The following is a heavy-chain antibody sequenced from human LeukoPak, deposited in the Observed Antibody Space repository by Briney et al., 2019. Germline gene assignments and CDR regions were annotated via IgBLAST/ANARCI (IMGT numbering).Heavy chain of an antibody. CDR1: GGSFSGYY. Sequence: SETLSLTCAVYGGSFSGYYWSWIRQPPGKGLEWIGEINHSGSTNYNPSLKSRVTISVDTSKNQFSLKLSSVTAADTAVYYCARLTARYFGSGSYYLHQNWFDPWGQGTLVTVSS. CDR2: INHSGST. J-gene: IGHJ5*02. D-gene: IGHD3-10*01. V-gene: IGHV4-34*01. CDR3: ARLTARYFGSGSYYLHQNWFDP.